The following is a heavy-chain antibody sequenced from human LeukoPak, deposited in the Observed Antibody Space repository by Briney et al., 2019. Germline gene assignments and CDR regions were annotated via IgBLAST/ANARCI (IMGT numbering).Heavy chain of an antibody. CDR2: IYYSGST. V-gene: IGHV4-30-4*08. CDR3: ASIPKSGYFQH. Sequence: PSETLSLTWTVSGGSISSGDYYWSWIRQPPGKGLEWIGYIYYSGSTYYNPSLKSRVTISVDTSKNQFSLRLSSVTAADTAVYYCASIPKSGYFQHWGQGTLVTVSS. J-gene: IGHJ1*01. CDR1: GGSISSGDYY. D-gene: IGHD2-2*02.